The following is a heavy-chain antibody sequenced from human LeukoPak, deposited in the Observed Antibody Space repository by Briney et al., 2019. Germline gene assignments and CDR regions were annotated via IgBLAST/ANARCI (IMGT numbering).Heavy chain of an antibody. J-gene: IGHJ6*02. V-gene: IGHV3-23*01. D-gene: IGHD3-9*01. CDR2: ISGSGGST. Sequence: GGSLRLSCAASGFTFSSYAMSWVRQAPGKGLEWVSAISGSGGSTYYADSVKGRFTISRDNSKNTLYLQMNSLRAEDTAVYYCARYFDWISYYAMDVWGQGTTVTVSS. CDR1: GFTFSSYA. CDR3: ARYFDWISYYAMDV.